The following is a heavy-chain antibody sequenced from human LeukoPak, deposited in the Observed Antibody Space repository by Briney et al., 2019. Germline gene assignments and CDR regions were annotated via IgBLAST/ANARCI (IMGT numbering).Heavy chain of an antibody. CDR2: INRSGST. D-gene: IGHD6-13*01. V-gene: IGHV4-34*01. CDR3: ARVLAAAGTKQRSKFDY. Sequence: SETLSLTCAVYGGSFSGYYWSWIRQPPGKGLEWIGEINRSGSTNYNPSLKSRVTISVDTSKNQFSLKLSSVTAADTAVYYCARVLAAAGTKQRSKFDYWGQGTLVTVSS. J-gene: IGHJ4*02. CDR1: GGSFSGYY.